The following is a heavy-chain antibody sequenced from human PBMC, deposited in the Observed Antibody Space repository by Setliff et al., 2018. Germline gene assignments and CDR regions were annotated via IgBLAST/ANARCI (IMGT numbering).Heavy chain of an antibody. D-gene: IGHD2-2*01. CDR3: ARDGSIEVGPGTNQELDV. J-gene: IGHJ6*04. V-gene: IGHV3-7*03. Sequence: LRLSCATSGFFFSNYWMAWVRQAPGKGLEWVATIKHDGTYTYYVDSVKGRFAVSRDNTNNSMYLQMNSLGTDDTAAYYCARDGSIEVGPGTNQELDVWGTGTTVTVSS. CDR2: IKHDGTYT. CDR1: GFFFSNYW.